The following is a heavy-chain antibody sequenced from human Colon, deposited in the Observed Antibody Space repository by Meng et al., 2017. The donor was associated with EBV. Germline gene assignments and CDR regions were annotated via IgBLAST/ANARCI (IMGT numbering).Heavy chain of an antibody. Sequence: LVNPLEALSLTFSVPVGSISSVYLWTSVRQSPRNGLEWIGEIYHSGSTNYNPSLKSRVTISVDKSKNQFSLKLTSVTAADTAVYYCARGGYYSFDYWGQRTLVTVSS. CDR1: VGSISSVYL. CDR3: ARGGYYSFDY. CDR2: IYHSGST. J-gene: IGHJ4*02. V-gene: IGHV4-4*03. D-gene: IGHD5-18*01.